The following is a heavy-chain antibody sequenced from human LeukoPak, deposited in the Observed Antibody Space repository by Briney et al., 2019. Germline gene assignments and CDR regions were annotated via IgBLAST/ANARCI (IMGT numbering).Heavy chain of an antibody. CDR1: GVSIRNYH. Sequence: PSETLSLTCTVSGVSIRNYHWSWIRQPPGKGLEWIGYVYYSGSTNYNPSLKSRVSISLDTSKNQVSLNLTSVTAADTAVYYCARDHFGSWYDYWGQGTLVTVSS. J-gene: IGHJ4*02. CDR3: ARDHFGSWYDY. V-gene: IGHV4-59*01. D-gene: IGHD2-15*01. CDR2: VYYSGST.